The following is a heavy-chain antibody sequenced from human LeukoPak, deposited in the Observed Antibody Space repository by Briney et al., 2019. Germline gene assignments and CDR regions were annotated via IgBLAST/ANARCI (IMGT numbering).Heavy chain of an antibody. J-gene: IGHJ4*02. V-gene: IGHV1-46*01. D-gene: IGHD3-16*01. Sequence: GASVKVSCKTSGYIFTDYYIHWVRQAPGQGLEWIGIIYPSGGTTDSSQKFKGRVTVTRDTSTSTAYMELRTLRSEDTAIYYCIREYEGGYFDYWGQGTLVTVSS. CDR3: IREYEGGYFDY. CDR1: GYIFTDYY. CDR2: IYPSGGTT.